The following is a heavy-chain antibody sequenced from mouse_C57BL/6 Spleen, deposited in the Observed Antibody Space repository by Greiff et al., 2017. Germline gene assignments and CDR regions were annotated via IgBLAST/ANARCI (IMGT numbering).Heavy chain of an antibody. Sequence: QVQLKQPGAELVRPGSSVKLSCKASGYTFTSYWMHWVKQRPIQGLEWIGNIDPSDSETHYNQKFKDKATLTVDKSSSTAYMQLSSLTSEDSAVYYCARLYYDSCYAMDYWGQGTSVTVSS. CDR1: GYTFTSYW. CDR3: ARLYYDSCYAMDY. V-gene: IGHV1-52*01. CDR2: IDPSDSET. D-gene: IGHD2-4*01. J-gene: IGHJ4*01.